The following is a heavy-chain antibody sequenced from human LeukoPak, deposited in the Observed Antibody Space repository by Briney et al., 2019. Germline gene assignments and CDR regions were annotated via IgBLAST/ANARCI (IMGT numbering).Heavy chain of an antibody. J-gene: IGHJ4*02. CDR2: IIPIFGTA. D-gene: IGHD5-18*01. Sequence: GASVKVSCKASGGTFSSYAISWVRQAPGQGLEWMGGIIPIFGTANYAQKFQGRVTITADKSTSTAYVELSSLRSEDTAVYYCARDSDQYSYGLYWGQGTLVTVSS. V-gene: IGHV1-69*06. CDR1: GGTFSSYA. CDR3: ARDSDQYSYGLY.